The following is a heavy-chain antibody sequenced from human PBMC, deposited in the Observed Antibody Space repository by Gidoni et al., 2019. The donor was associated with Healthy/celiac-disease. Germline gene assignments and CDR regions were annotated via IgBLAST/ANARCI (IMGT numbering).Heavy chain of an antibody. Sequence: AEVKKPGASVKVSCKASGYTFTGYYMHWVRQAPGQGLEGMEWINSTRGGTNYAQKFQGRVNMTRDTSISTAYMELSRLRSDDTAVYYCARDTPGPYCSSTSCYYYYYYGMDVWGQGTTVTVSS. CDR3: ARDTPGPYCSSTSCYYYYYYGMDV. CDR2: INSTRGGT. V-gene: IGHV1-2*02. D-gene: IGHD2-2*01. CDR1: GYTFTGYY. J-gene: IGHJ6*02.